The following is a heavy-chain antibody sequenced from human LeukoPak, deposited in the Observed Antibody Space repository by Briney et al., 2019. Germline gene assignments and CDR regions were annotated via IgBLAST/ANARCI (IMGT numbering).Heavy chain of an antibody. CDR2: ISGSGGST. D-gene: IGHD2-2*01. Sequence: GGSLRLSCAASGFTFSSYAMSWVRQAPGKGLEWVSAISGSGGSTYYADSVKGRFTISRDNSKNTLYLQMNSLRAEDTAVYYCAKDGVVVVPAAIPPQPFYDSSGYSDYWGQGTLVTVSS. CDR3: AKDGVVVVPAAIPPQPFYDSSGYSDY. J-gene: IGHJ4*02. CDR1: GFTFSSYA. V-gene: IGHV3-23*01.